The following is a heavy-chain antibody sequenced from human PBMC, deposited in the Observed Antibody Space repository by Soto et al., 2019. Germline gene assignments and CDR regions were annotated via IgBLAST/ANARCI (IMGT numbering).Heavy chain of an antibody. CDR2: ISDRGDST. CDR1: GFTISTYA. CDR3: AKDKPGTTSFDY. V-gene: IGHV3-23*01. D-gene: IGHD1-1*01. Sequence: GGSLRLSCAASGFTISTYAMSWVRRAPGKGLEWVSAISDRGDSTHYADSVKGRFTISRDTSKNTLYLQMNTLRAEDTAVYFCAKDKPGTTSFDYWGRGTLVTV. J-gene: IGHJ4*02.